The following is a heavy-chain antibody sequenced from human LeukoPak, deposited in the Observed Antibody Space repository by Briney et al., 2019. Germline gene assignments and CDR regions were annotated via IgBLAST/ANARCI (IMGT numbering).Heavy chain of an antibody. CDR2: IIPIFGTA. V-gene: IGHV1-69*13. CDR3: AKGRDHDTFPDAFDI. Sequence: ASVKVSCKASGGTFSSYAISWVRQAPGQGLEWMGGIIPIFGTANYAQKFQGRVTITADESTSTAYMELSSLRVEDTAVFHCAKGRDHDTFPDAFDIWGQGTMVTVSS. CDR1: GGTFSSYA. D-gene: IGHD2/OR15-2a*01. J-gene: IGHJ3*02.